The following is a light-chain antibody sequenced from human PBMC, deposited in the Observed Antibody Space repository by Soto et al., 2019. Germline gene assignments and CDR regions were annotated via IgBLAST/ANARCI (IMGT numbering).Light chain of an antibody. CDR1: RSNIGSNS. CDR2: IND. CDR3: ASWDDRLKGYV. Sequence: QSVLAQPPSVSGAPGQRVIISCAGSRSNIGSNSVNWYQQLPGTAPKLLIYINDQRPSGVPDRFSGSTSGTSVSLAISGLQSEDEADYYCASWDDRLKGYVFGTGNKVTVL. V-gene: IGLV1-44*01. J-gene: IGLJ1*01.